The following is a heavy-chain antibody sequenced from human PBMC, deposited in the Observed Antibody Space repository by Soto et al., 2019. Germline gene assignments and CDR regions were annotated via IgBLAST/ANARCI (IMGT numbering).Heavy chain of an antibody. CDR3: ARGQGAAIGDYYYHGMDV. D-gene: IGHD2-2*02. CDR1: GFIFSGSA. Sequence: EVQLVESGGGLVQPGGSLKLSCAASGFIFSGSAIHWVRQASGKGLEWVGRIRSRANNFATSSAASVKGRFTFSRDDSKNTAYLQMNTLKPEDTAVYYCARGQGAAIGDYYYHGMDVCGKGTTVTVSS. CDR2: IRSRANNFAT. J-gene: IGHJ6*04. V-gene: IGHV3-73*02.